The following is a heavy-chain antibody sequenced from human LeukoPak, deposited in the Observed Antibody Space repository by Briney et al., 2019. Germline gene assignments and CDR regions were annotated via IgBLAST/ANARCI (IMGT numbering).Heavy chain of an antibody. Sequence: SETLSLTCAVSGVSISSGGYSWSWLRQPPGKGLEWIGYIYHSGSTYYNPSLKSRVTISVDRSKNQFSLKLSSVTAADTAVYYCARGAEFGEFYYFDYWGQGTLVTVSS. V-gene: IGHV4-30-2*01. CDR1: GVSISSGGYS. CDR3: ARGAEFGEFYYFDY. CDR2: IYHSGST. J-gene: IGHJ4*02. D-gene: IGHD3-10*01.